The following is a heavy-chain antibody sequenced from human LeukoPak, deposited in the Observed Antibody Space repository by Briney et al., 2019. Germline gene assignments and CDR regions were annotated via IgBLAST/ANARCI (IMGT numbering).Heavy chain of an antibody. CDR2: IRYDGSNT. V-gene: IGHV3-30*02. D-gene: IGHD3-22*01. CDR3: AKGLYRYDSSGYPS. Sequence: GESLRLSCAASGVTFSSYGMHWVRQAPGKGLEWVAFIRYDGSNTYYADSVKGRFTISRDNSKNMLYLEMNSLRAEDTAVYYCAKGLYRYDSSGYPSWGQGTLVTVSS. J-gene: IGHJ5*02. CDR1: GVTFSSYG.